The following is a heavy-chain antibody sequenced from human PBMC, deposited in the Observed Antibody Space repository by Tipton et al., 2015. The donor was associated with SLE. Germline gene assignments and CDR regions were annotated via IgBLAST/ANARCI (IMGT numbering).Heavy chain of an antibody. CDR2: IYYSGST. J-gene: IGHJ6*02. CDR1: GGSISSYY. CDR3: AREGGSPEYYYYGMDV. V-gene: IGHV4-59*01. Sequence: TLSLTCTVSGGSISSYYWSWIRQPPGKGLEWIGYIYYSGSTNYNPSLKSRVTISVDTSKNQFSLKLSSVTAADTAVYYCAREGGSPEYYYYGMDVWGQGTTVTVSS. D-gene: IGHD1-26*01.